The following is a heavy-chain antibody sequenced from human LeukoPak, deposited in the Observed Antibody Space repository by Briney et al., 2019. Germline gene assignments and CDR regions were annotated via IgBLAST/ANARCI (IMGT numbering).Heavy chain of an antibody. CDR3: ARASTYIVVVVAARGIDWFDP. D-gene: IGHD2-15*01. CDR2: INPNSGGT. Sequence: ASVKVSCKASGYTFTGYYMHWVRQAPGQGLERMGWINPNSGGTNYAQKFQGRVTMTRDTSISTAYMELSRLRSDDTAVYYCARASTYIVVVVAARGIDWFDPWGQGTLVTVSS. CDR1: GYTFTGYY. V-gene: IGHV1-2*02. J-gene: IGHJ5*02.